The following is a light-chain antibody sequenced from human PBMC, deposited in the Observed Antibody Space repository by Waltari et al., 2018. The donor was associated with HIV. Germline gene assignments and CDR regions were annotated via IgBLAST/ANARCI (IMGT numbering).Light chain of an antibody. CDR3: QQLNSYPVT. CDR2: AAS. J-gene: IGKJ4*01. CDR1: QDINTF. Sequence: DIRLTQSPSFLSASIGDSITITCRASQDINTFLAWYQQKPGRAPKLLVYAASTLQSGVSSRFSGSGSGTDFTLTINSLQPEDCATYYCQQLNSYPVTFGGGTKVEI. V-gene: IGKV1-9*01.